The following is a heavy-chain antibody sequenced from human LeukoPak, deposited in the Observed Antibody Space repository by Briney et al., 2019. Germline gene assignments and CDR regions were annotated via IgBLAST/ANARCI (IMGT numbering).Heavy chain of an antibody. CDR2: IIPIFGTA. V-gene: IGHV1-69*05. D-gene: IGHD1-26*01. Sequence: GASVKVSCKASGGTFSSYAISWVRQAPGQGLEWMGGIIPIFGTANYAQKFQGRVTITTDESTSTAYMEPSSLRSEDTAVYYCARSPWESYGHSFDYWGQGTLVTVSS. J-gene: IGHJ4*02. CDR1: GGTFSSYA. CDR3: ARSPWESYGHSFDY.